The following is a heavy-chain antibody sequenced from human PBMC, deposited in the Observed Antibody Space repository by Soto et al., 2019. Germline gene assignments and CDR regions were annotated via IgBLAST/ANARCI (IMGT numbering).Heavy chain of an antibody. D-gene: IGHD3-9*01. V-gene: IGHV1-46*01. Sequence: SVKVSCKASGYTFTSCYMRWARQAPGQGLEWMGIINPSGGSTSYAQKFQGRVTMTRDTSTSTVYMELSSLRSEDTAVYYCARAPVGGRYYHSYLAFWGNGTSVP. CDR1: GYTFTSCY. J-gene: IGHJ6*03. CDR2: INPSGGST. CDR3: ARAPVGGRYYHSYLAF.